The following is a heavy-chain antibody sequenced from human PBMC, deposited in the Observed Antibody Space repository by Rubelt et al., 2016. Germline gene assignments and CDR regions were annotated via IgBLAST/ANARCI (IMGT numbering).Heavy chain of an antibody. J-gene: IGHJ4*02. Sequence: QVQLVQSGAEVKKPGSSVKVSCKASGSTFSSYAISWVRQAPGQGLEWMGGIIPVFGTANYAQKFQARITMTADESTSTAYMELSSLRSEDTAVYYCAATIAIRPYYFDYWGQGTLVTVSS. CDR3: AATIAIRPYYFDY. CDR2: IIPVFGTA. D-gene: IGHD6-6*01. V-gene: IGHV1-69*01. CDR1: GSTFSSYA.